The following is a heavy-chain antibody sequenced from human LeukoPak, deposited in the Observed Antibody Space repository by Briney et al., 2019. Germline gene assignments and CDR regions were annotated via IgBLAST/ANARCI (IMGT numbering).Heavy chain of an antibody. D-gene: IGHD3-22*01. J-gene: IGHJ3*02. CDR2: IFYSGST. V-gene: IGHV4-39*07. Sequence: NTSETLSLTCTVSGGSISRSNYYWGWIRQPPGKGLEWIGSIFYSGSTYYNPSLKSRVTISVDTSKNQFSLKMSSVTAADTAVYYCARDGIYYDRSAYSPSAPIWGQGTMVTVSS. CDR3: ARDGIYYDRSAYSPSAPI. CDR1: GGSISRSNYY.